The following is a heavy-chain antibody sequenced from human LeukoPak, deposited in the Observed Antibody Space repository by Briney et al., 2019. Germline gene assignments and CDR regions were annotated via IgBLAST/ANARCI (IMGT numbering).Heavy chain of an antibody. V-gene: IGHV3-33*01. J-gene: IGHJ4*02. Sequence: GRSLRLSCAASGFTFSDHGMHWVRQAPGKGLEWVAVIWYDGNSRYYTHSVKGRFTISSDNSKNTVYLQMNSLRAEDTAVYYCARDSYGGNSEIDYWGQGTLVTVSS. D-gene: IGHD4-23*01. CDR2: IWYDGNSR. CDR3: ARDSYGGNSEIDY. CDR1: GFTFSDHG.